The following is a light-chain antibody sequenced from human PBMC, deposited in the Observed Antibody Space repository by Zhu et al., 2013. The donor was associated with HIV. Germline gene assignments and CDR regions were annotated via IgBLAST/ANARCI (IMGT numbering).Light chain of an antibody. CDR2: GAS. Sequence: EIVLTQSPGTLSLSPGERATLSCRASQSVSDNYLAWYQQKPGQAPRLLVYGASTRTTGIPDRITGSGSGTDFTLTINRLEPEDFAVYYCHHYDTYRFTFGPGTKVEVK. CDR3: HHYDTYRFT. CDR1: QSVSDNY. V-gene: IGKV3-20*01. J-gene: IGKJ3*01.